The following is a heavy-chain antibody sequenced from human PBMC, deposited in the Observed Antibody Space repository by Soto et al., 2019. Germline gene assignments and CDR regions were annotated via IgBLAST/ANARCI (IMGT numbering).Heavy chain of an antibody. CDR2: LYYTGNT. D-gene: IGHD3-22*01. CDR1: GACTKNRNYY. V-gene: IGHV4-31*11. Sequence: SGTLALTCAVCGACTKNRNYYWSWIRQRPGKGPEWIGFLYYTGNTYYNPSLKSRLSISMGTSQDEISLRLSSVTAADTAVYYCAGGKVQQGDYGEVYYYHQLDVWAQGTTLTLSS. J-gene: IGHJ6*02. CDR3: AGGKVQQGDYGEVYYYHQLDV.